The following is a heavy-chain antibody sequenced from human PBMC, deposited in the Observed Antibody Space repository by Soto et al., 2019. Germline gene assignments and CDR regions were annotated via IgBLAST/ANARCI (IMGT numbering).Heavy chain of an antibody. CDR2: ISYDGGNK. V-gene: IGHV3-30-3*01. J-gene: IGHJ4*02. CDR1: GFTFSTYV. D-gene: IGHD3-16*01. CDR3: ARGGSESHLDYFDY. Sequence: QVQLVESGGGVVQPGRSLRLSCAASGFTFSTYVIHWVRQAPGKGLEWVTTISYDGGNKYYADSVKGRFTMSRDNSKNTLYLQMDRLRADDTAVYYCARGGSESHLDYFDYWGQGTLVTVSS.